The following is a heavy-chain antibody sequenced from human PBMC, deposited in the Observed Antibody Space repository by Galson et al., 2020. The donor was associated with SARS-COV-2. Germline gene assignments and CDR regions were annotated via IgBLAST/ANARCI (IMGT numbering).Heavy chain of an antibody. CDR3: VKGVHSSPFFAMDV. CDR1: GFTFDNYA. Sequence: GESLKISCAASGFTFDNYAMTWVRQAPGKGLEWVSSISAHADDTLYTDSVKGRFTISRDNSENTLHLQLLSLRADDTAVYYCVKGVHSSPFFAMDVWGRGTMVVVSS. D-gene: IGHD6-19*01. V-gene: IGHV3-23*01. CDR2: ISAHADDT. J-gene: IGHJ6*02.